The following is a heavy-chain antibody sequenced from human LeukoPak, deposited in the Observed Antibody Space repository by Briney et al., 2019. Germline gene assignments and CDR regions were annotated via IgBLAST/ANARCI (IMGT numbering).Heavy chain of an antibody. CDR1: GDSISGFY. CDR3: AKGGSNYFYYGMDV. D-gene: IGHD3-9*01. V-gene: IGHV4-4*07. J-gene: IGHJ6*02. CDR2: IYSSGST. Sequence: PSETLSLTCTVSGDSISGFYWNWIRQSAEKGLEWLGRIYSSGSTNYNPSLGSRVPMSVDTSKNHFSLRLSSVTAADTAFYFCAKGGSNYFYYGMDVWGQGTTVTVSS.